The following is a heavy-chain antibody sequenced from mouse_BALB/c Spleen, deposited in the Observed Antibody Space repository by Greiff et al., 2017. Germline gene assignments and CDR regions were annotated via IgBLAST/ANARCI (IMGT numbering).Heavy chain of an antibody. J-gene: IGHJ3*01. D-gene: IGHD1-1*01. CDR2: INPSNGGT. CDR1: GYTFTSYY. CDR3: TSDYYGSSYRFAY. V-gene: IGHV1S81*02. Sequence: QVQLQQSGAELVKPGASVKLSCKASGYTFTSYYMYWVKQRPGQGLEWIGEINPSNGGTNFNEKFKSKATLTVDKSSSTAYMQLSSLTSEDSAVYYCTSDYYGSSYRFAYWGQGTLVTVSA.